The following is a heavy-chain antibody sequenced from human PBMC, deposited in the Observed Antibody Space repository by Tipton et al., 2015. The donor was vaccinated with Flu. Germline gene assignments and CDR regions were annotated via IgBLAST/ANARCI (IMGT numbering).Heavy chain of an antibody. Sequence: SLRLSCAASGFTFSSYSMNWVRQAPGKGLEWVSSISSSSSYIYYADSVKGRFTISRDNAKNSLYLQMNSLRAEDTAVYYCARGRGVIIPYYMDVWGKGTTVTVSS. CDR1: GFTFSSYS. J-gene: IGHJ6*03. D-gene: IGHD3-10*01. CDR3: ARGRGVIIPYYMDV. V-gene: IGHV3-21*01. CDR2: ISSSSSYI.